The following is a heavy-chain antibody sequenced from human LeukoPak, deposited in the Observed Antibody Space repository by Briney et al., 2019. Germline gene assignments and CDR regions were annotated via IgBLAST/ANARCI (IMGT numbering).Heavy chain of an antibody. Sequence: GSLRLSCAASGFTFSSYSMNWVRQAPGKGLGWVSYISGHSSAIYYADSVRGRFTISRDNAKESLYLQMNSLRDEDTAVYYCARDQYYSSDYWGQGTLVTVSS. J-gene: IGHJ4*02. CDR3: ARDQYYSSDY. V-gene: IGHV3-48*02. CDR1: GFTFSSYS. D-gene: IGHD2-21*01. CDR2: ISGHSSAI.